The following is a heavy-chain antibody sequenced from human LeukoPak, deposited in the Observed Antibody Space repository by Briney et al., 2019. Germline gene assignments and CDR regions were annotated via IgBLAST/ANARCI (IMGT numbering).Heavy chain of an antibody. CDR2: MYPGDSDT. Sequence: GESLKISCKGFGYNFASYWIGWVRQMPGKGLEWMGIMYPGDSDTRYSPSFQGQVTMSADKSINTAFLQWSSLKASDTAMYYYARRNYDDDGYYFDYWGQGTLVTVSS. CDR3: ARRNYDDDGYYFDY. J-gene: IGHJ4*02. CDR1: GYNFASYW. D-gene: IGHD4-17*01. V-gene: IGHV5-51*01.